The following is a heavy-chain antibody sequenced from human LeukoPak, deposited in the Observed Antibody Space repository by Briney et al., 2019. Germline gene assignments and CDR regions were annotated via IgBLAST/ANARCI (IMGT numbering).Heavy chain of an antibody. J-gene: IGHJ4*02. V-gene: IGHV4-34*01. Sequence: SETLSLTCAVYGGSFSGYYWSWIRQPPGKGLEWIGEINHSGSTNYNPSLKSRVTISVDTSKNQFSLKLSSVTVADTAVYYCARTNYYFDYWGQGTLVTVSS. CDR2: INHSGST. D-gene: IGHD1-7*01. CDR3: ARTNYYFDY. CDR1: GGSFSGYY.